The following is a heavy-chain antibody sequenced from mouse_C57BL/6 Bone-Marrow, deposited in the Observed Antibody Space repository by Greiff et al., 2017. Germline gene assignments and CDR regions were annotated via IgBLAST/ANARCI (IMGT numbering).Heavy chain of an antibody. CDR2: IHPNSGST. D-gene: IGHD1-1*01. V-gene: IGHV1-64*01. CDR1: GYTFTSYW. Sequence: QVQLQQSGAELVKPGASVKLSCKASGYTFTSYWMHWVKQRPGQGLEWIGMIHPNSGSTNYNEKFKSKATLTVDKSSSTAYMQLSSLTSEDSAVYYCARKGYYVPGVYFDYWCQGTTLTVSS. CDR3: ARKGYYVPGVYFDY. J-gene: IGHJ2*01.